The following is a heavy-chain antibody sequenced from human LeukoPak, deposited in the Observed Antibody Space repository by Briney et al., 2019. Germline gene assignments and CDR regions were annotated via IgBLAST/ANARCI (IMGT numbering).Heavy chain of an antibody. J-gene: IGHJ3*02. D-gene: IGHD2/OR15-2a*01. CDR1: GFPFSTFG. Sequence: GRSLRLSCAASGFPFSTFGMHWVRQAPGKGLEWVSYISSSSSYTKYADSVKGRFTISRDNARNSLYLQMNSLRAEDTAVYYCLPLLSRPYVEDGFDIWGQGTMVTVSS. CDR2: ISSSSSYT. CDR3: LPLLSRPYVEDGFDI. V-gene: IGHV3-21*05.